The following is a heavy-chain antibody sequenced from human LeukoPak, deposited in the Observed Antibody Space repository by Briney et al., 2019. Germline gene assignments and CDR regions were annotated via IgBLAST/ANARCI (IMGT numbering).Heavy chain of an antibody. D-gene: IGHD2/OR15-2a*01. CDR2: IYYSGTT. V-gene: IGHV4-59*01. Sequence: SETLSLICTVSGGSINNYQWSWIRQPPGKGLEWIGNIYYSGTTNYNPSLRSRVTISIDTSKRQFALNVRSVTAADTAVYYCAGMSYKYSTMWTKLHFDRWAQGTLVTVSS. CDR3: AGMSYKYSTMWTKLHFDR. CDR1: GGSINNYQ. J-gene: IGHJ4*02.